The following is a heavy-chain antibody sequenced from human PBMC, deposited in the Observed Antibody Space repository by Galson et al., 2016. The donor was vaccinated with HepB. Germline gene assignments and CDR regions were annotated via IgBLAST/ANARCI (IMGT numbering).Heavy chain of an antibody. Sequence: SLRLSCAGSGFTVSRDYMSWVRQAPGKGLEWVSVIHSRGSAYYADSVKGRFTISRDNSKNTLYLQMNSLKAEDTAVYYCARDWGSSWCLHWGQGTLVTVSS. CDR2: IHSRGSA. J-gene: IGHJ4*02. CDR3: ARDWGSSWCLH. CDR1: GFTVSRDY. V-gene: IGHV3-66*01. D-gene: IGHD6-13*01.